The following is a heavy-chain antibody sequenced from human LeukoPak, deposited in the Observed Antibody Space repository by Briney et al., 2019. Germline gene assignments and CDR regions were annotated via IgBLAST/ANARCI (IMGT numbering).Heavy chain of an antibody. CDR3: STTYYYDSSEGY. CDR1: GFTFTNAW. D-gene: IGHD3-22*01. J-gene: IGHJ4*02. V-gene: IGHV3-15*01. Sequence: GGSLRLSCVDSGFTFTNAWMSWVRQAPGKGLEWVGRIKSKTDGGTTDYAAPVKGRFTISRDDSKNTLYLQMNSLKTEDTAVYYCSTTYYYDSSEGYWGQGTLVTVSS. CDR2: IKSKTDGGTT.